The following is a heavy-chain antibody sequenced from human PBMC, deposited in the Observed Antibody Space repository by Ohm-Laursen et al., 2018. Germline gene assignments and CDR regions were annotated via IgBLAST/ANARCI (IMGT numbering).Heavy chain of an antibody. J-gene: IGHJ4*02. CDR1: GFSFSTYG. CDR2: IWPNGGLK. V-gene: IGHV3-33*01. Sequence: SLRLSCAASGFSFSTYGMHWVRQAPGKGLEWVGVIWPNGGLKYYADSVKGRFTISRDNSKNTLYLQMNSLRDEDTAVYYCATAGPYSGDDYWGQGTLVNVSS. D-gene: IGHD6-25*01. CDR3: ATAGPYSGDDY.